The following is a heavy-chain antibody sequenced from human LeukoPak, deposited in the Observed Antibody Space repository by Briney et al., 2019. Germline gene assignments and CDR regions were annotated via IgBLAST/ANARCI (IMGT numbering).Heavy chain of an antibody. CDR2: IRGKAYGGTT. J-gene: IGHJ4*02. V-gene: IGHV3-49*03. D-gene: IGHD6-13*01. CDR3: TRAVNRIAAAGDY. Sequence: GGSLRLSCRASGFTFGDYAMTWFRQAPEKGLEWVAFIRGKAYGGTTEYAASVQGRLIISRDDSKSIAYLRMNSLTTEDTAVYYCTRAVNRIAAAGDYWGQGTLVTVSS. CDR1: GFTFGDYA.